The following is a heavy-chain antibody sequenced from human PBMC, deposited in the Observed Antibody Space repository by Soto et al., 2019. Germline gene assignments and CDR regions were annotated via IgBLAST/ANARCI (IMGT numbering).Heavy chain of an antibody. CDR1: GGSISSGGYS. J-gene: IGHJ5*02. CDR2: FFIGGNT. V-gene: IGHV4-39*01. CDR3: ARHDYGGNSGHNWFDP. D-gene: IGHD4-17*01. Sequence: TSETLSLTCAVSGGSISSGGYSWGWMRQPPGKGLEWIASFFIGGNTYYNPSLKSRVTISVDTSKNQFSLKLSSVTAADTAVYYCARHDYGGNSGHNWFDPWGQGTLVPVSS.